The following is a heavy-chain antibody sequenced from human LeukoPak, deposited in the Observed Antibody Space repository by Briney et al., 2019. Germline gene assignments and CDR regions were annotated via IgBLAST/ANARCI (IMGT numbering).Heavy chain of an antibody. V-gene: IGHV1-69*06. J-gene: IGHJ4*02. CDR2: IIPIFGTA. Sequence: ASVKVSCKASGGTFSSYAISWVRQAPGQELEWMGRIIPIFGTANYAQKFQGRVTITADKSTSTAYMELSSLRSEDTAVYYCARDRLHCGGDCDVPDYWGQGTLVTVSS. CDR3: ARDRLHCGGDCDVPDY. D-gene: IGHD2-21*02. CDR1: GGTFSSYA.